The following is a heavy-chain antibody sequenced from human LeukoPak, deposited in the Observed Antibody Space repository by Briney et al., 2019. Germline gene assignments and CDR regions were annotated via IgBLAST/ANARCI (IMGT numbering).Heavy chain of an antibody. D-gene: IGHD3-3*01. CDR2: ISGSGGST. CDR1: GFTFSSYA. CDR3: AKSIRLDFWSGYLN. Sequence: PGGSLRLSCAASGFTFSSYAMSWVRQAPGKGLEWVSAISGSGGSTYYADSVKGRFTISRDNSKNTPYLQMNSLRAEDTAVYYCAKSIRLDFWSGYLNWGQGTLVTVSS. V-gene: IGHV3-23*01. J-gene: IGHJ4*02.